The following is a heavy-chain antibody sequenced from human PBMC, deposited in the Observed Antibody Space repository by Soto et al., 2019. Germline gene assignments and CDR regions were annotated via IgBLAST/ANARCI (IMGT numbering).Heavy chain of an antibody. CDR3: ATRVAATDDAFDI. D-gene: IGHD2-15*01. V-gene: IGHV1-46*01. Sequence: GASVKVSCKASGYTLTSYYMHWVRQAPGQGLEWMGIINPSGGSTSYAQKFQGRVTMTRDTSTSTVYMELSSLRSEDTAVYYCATRVAATDDAFDIWGQGTMVTVSS. CDR2: INPSGGST. CDR1: GYTLTSYY. J-gene: IGHJ3*02.